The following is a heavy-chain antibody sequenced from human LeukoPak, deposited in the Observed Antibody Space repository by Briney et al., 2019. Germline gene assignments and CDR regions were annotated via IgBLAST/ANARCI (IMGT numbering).Heavy chain of an antibody. D-gene: IGHD3-3*01. J-gene: IGHJ4*02. CDR3: ATSVRFLEWSDY. CDR2: FDPEDGET. V-gene: IGHV1-24*01. CDR1: GYTLTELS. Sequence: ASVKVSCKVSGYTLTELSMHWVRQAPGKGLEWMGGFDPEDGETIYAQKFQGRVTMTEDTSTDTAYMELSSLRSEDTAVYCCATSVRFLEWSDYWGQGTLVTVSS.